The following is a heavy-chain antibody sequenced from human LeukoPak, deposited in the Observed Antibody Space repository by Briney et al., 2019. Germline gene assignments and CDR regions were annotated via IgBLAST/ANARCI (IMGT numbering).Heavy chain of an antibody. V-gene: IGHV3-23*01. D-gene: IGHD3-16*01. J-gene: IGHJ4*02. CDR2: FSGSGGRT. CDR3: AKGRGFRVWDPWDN. CDR1: GFTFSSYG. Sequence: GGTLRLSCAASGFTFSSYGMSWVRQAPGKGLEWVSSFSGSGGRTYFADSVKGRFTISRDNSKNTLFLEMNSLRVEDTAVYYCAKGRGFRVWDPWDNWGQGTLITVSS.